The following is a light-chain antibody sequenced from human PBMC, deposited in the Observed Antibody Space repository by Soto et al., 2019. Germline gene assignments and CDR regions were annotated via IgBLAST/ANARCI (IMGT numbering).Light chain of an antibody. CDR1: NIGGKA. V-gene: IGLV3-12*02. CDR2: SES. Sequence: SYELTQPHSVSVATVQRARITCGGNNIGGKAVHWCQQKPGQDPVLIIYSESSRPSGIPARFSGSNPGNTATLTISRIEPGDQADYYCQVWDSSSDHYVVGTGTKLTVL. J-gene: IGLJ1*01. CDR3: QVWDSSSDHYV.